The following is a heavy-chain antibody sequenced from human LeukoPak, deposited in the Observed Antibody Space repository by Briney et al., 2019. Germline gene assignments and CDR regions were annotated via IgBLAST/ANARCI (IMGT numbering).Heavy chain of an antibody. V-gene: IGHV4-4*07. CDR2: IYTSGST. CDR1: GGSINSYY. D-gene: IGHD3-9*01. Sequence: SETLSLTCTVSGGSINSYYWSWIRQPAGKGLEWIGRIYTSGSTNYNPSLKSRVTISVDTSKNQFSLKLSSVTAADTAVYYCARILYDILTGYYYFDYWGQGTLVTVSS. J-gene: IGHJ4*02. CDR3: ARILYDILTGYYYFDY.